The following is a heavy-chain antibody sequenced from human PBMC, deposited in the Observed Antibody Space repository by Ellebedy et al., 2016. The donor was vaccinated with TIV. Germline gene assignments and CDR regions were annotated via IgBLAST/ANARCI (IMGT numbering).Heavy chain of an antibody. V-gene: IGHV4-30-4*01. CDR3: AREFGIAARFDY. D-gene: IGHD6-25*01. CDR2: IYSSGNT. CDR1: GDSISSGDYF. J-gene: IGHJ4*02. Sequence: SETLSLTXAVSGDSISSGDYFWTWIRQPPGKGLEWIGYIYSSGNTYYNASLKSRATISAVTSKNQFSLQLNSVTPEDTAVYYCAREFGIAARFDYWGQGTLVTVSS.